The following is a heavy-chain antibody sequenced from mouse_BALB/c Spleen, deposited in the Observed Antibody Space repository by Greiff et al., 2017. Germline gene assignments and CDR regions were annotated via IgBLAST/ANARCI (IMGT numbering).Heavy chain of an antibody. J-gene: IGHJ4*01. CDR3: ATDGYYVTGAMDY. D-gene: IGHD2-3*01. V-gene: IGHV5-12-2*01. CDR1: GFTFSSYT. CDR2: ISNGGGST. Sequence: EVKLMESGGGLVQPGGSLKLSCAASGFTFSSYTMSWVRQTPEKRLEWVAYISNGGGSTYYPDTVKGRFTISRDNAKNTLYLQMSSLKSEDTAMYYCATDGYYVTGAMDYWGQGTSVTVSS.